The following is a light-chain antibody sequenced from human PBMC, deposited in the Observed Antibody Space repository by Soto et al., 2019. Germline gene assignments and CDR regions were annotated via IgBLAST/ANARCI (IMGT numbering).Light chain of an antibody. Sequence: DIQMTQSPSSLYASVGDRVTITCRASQSISRNVNWYQQKPGKAPTLLIYAASSLQSGVPSRFSGSGSVTDFTLTISSLQPEDFATYYCQQSYSNTWTFGEGTKVEIK. CDR1: QSISRN. J-gene: IGKJ1*01. CDR2: AAS. CDR3: QQSYSNTWT. V-gene: IGKV1-39*01.